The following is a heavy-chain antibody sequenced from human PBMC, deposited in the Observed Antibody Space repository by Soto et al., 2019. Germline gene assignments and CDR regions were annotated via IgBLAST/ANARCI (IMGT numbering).Heavy chain of an antibody. Sequence: SETLSLTCAVSGGSISITNWWIWVRQPLGKGLEWIGEINHSGSANYNPSLKSRVTISVDTSKNQFSLKLSSVTAADTAVYDCARYEWELRPLDWGQGTLVTVSS. D-gene: IGHD1-26*01. CDR2: INHSGSA. CDR1: GGSISITNW. V-gene: IGHV4-4*02. J-gene: IGHJ4*02. CDR3: ARYEWELRPLD.